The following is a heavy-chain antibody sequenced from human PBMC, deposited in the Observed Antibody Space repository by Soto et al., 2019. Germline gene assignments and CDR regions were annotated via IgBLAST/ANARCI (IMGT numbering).Heavy chain of an antibody. CDR3: AKDGPVSTFDY. J-gene: IGHJ4*02. D-gene: IGHD2-8*01. CDR2: ITGSGRST. CDR1: AFIFSNYD. V-gene: IGHV3-23*01. Sequence: PGGSLRLSCAASAFIFSNYDMSWVRQAPGKGLEWVSSITGSGRSTYYADSVKGRFTISIDNSKKTLYLQLTSLRAEDTAVYYCAKDGPVSTFDYWGKGTLVTVSS.